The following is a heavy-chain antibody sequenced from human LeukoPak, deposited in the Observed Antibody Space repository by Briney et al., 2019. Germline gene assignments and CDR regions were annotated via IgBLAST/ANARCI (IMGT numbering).Heavy chain of an antibody. Sequence: GGSLRLSCAASGFTFSSYEMNWVRQAPEKGLEWVSYISSGGSTIYYADSVKGRFTISRDSAKNSLYLQMNSLRAEDTAVYYCARVRDGSQDYWGQGTLVTVSS. J-gene: IGHJ4*02. CDR1: GFTFSSYE. CDR2: ISSGGSTI. CDR3: ARVRDGSQDY. D-gene: IGHD5-24*01. V-gene: IGHV3-48*03.